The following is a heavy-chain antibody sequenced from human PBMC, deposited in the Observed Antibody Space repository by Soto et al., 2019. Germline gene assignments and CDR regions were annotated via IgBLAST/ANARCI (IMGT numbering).Heavy chain of an antibody. CDR3: AGERGRLYGGIDC. D-gene: IGHD4-17*01. CDR2: IIPILGIA. Sequence: QVQLVQSGAEVKKPGSSVKVSCKASGGTFSSYTISWVRQAPGQGLEWMGRIIPILGIANYAQKFQGRVTITAAKSTGTAYMELSRLRGEDAAVYYCAGERGRLYGGIDCWGRGTLVTVS. J-gene: IGHJ4*02. V-gene: IGHV1-69*08. CDR1: GGTFSSYT.